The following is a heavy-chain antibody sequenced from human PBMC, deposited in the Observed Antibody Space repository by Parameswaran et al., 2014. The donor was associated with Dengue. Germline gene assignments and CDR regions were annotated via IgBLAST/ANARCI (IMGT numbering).Heavy chain of an antibody. CDR3: ARDRGRMVRGVITYYNWFDP. Sequence: RWIRQPPGKGLEWVSVIYSGGSTYYADSVKGRFTISRDNSKNTLYLQMNSLRAEDTAVYYCARDRGRMVRGVITYYNWFDPWGQGTLVTVSS. J-gene: IGHJ5*02. D-gene: IGHD3-10*01. V-gene: IGHV3-53*01. CDR2: IYSGGST.